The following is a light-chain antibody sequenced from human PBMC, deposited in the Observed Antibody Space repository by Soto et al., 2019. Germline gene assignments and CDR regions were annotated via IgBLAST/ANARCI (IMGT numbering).Light chain of an antibody. J-gene: IGLJ1*01. Sequence: QSALTQPASVSGSPGQSITISCTATSDDVGDYNFVSWYQQHPGKPPKLMIFEVSNRPSGISIRFSGSKSGKTASLTISGLQAEDEADHYCSSYTTTSTPYVFGTGTKLTVL. CDR1: SDDVGDYNF. CDR3: SSYTTTSTPYV. V-gene: IGLV2-14*01. CDR2: EVS.